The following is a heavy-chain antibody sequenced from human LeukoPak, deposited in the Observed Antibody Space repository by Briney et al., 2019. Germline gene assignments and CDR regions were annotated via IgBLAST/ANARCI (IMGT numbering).Heavy chain of an antibody. CDR1: GFAFNAYA. CDR2: ISYDGSKK. D-gene: IGHD1-26*01. CDR3: ARDASLSSTAVTRGSFFDY. J-gene: IGHJ4*02. Sequence: GGSLRLSCAASGFAFNAYAMHWVRQAPGKGLEWVAVISYDGSKKYYADSVKGRFTISRDDSSNTLYLQMNSLRADDTAVYYCARDASLSSTAVTRGSFFDYWGPGNLVTVSS. V-gene: IGHV3-30*04.